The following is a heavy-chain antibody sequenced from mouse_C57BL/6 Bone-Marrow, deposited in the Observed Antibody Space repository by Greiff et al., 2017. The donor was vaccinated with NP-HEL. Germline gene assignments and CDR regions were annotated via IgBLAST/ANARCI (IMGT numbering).Heavy chain of an antibody. CDR1: GYSITSGYY. CDR3: ARDGGYFYFDY. V-gene: IGHV3-6*01. CDR2: ISYDGSN. D-gene: IGHD2-3*01. Sequence: EVQLQESGPGLVKPSQSLSLTCSVTGYSITSGYYWNWIRQFPGNKLEWMGYISYDGSNNYNPSFKNRCSITRDTSKNQFFLKLNSVTTEDTATYYGARDGGYFYFDYWGQGATLTVSS. J-gene: IGHJ2*01.